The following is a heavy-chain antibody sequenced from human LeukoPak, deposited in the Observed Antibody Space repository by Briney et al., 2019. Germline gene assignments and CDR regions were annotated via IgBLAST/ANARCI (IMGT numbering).Heavy chain of an antibody. CDR1: GYTFTGYY. CDR3: ARGLRSYCYDSSGYYSNWFDP. V-gene: IGHV1-2*02. CDR2: INPNSGGT. Sequence: ASVKVSCKASGYTFTGYYMHWVRQAPGQGLEWMGWINPNSGGTNYAQKFQGRVTMTRDTSISTAYMELSRLRSDDTAVYYCARGLRSYCYDSSGYYSNWFDPWGQGTLVTVSS. J-gene: IGHJ5*02. D-gene: IGHD3-22*01.